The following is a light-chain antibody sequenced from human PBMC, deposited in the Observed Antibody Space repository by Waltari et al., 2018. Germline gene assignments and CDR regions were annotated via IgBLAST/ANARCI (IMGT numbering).Light chain of an antibody. CDR3: HQYYNIPFT. V-gene: IGKV4-1*01. Sequence: DIVMTQSPDSLAVSLGERATTNCKSSPRVLYSSNNKNYLAWYQQKPGQPPKLLIYWASTRESGVPDRLSGSGSGTDFTLTISSLQAEDVAVYYCHQYYNIPFTFGPGTKVDIK. CDR1: PRVLYSSNNKNY. J-gene: IGKJ3*01. CDR2: WAS.